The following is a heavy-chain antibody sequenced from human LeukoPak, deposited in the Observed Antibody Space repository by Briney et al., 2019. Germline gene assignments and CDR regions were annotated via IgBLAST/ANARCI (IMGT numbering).Heavy chain of an antibody. CDR3: AREASIYCSGGSCYSEAYYYYGMDV. Sequence: EASVNVSCKASGGTFSSYAISWVRQAPGQGLEWMGGIIPIFGTANYAQKFQGRVTITADESTSTAYMELSSLRSEDTAVYYCAREASIYCSGGSCYSEAYYYYGMDVWGQGTTVTVSS. J-gene: IGHJ6*02. D-gene: IGHD2-15*01. CDR1: GGTFSSYA. CDR2: IIPIFGTA. V-gene: IGHV1-69*13.